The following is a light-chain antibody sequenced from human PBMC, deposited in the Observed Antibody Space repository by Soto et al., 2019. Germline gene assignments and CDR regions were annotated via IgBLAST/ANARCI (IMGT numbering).Light chain of an antibody. CDR1: SSDVGGYNY. V-gene: IGLV2-14*01. Sequence: QSALTQPASVSGSPGQLITISCTGTSSDVGGYNYVSWYQQHPGKAPKLMIYEVSNRPSGVSNRFSGSKSGNTASLTISGLQAEDEADYYCSSYTSSSTPDVFGTGTKLTVL. CDR2: EVS. CDR3: SSYTSSSTPDV. J-gene: IGLJ1*01.